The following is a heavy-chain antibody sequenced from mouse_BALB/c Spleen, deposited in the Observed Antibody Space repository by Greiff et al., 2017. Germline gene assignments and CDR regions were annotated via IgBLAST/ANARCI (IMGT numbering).Heavy chain of an antibody. D-gene: IGHD2-4*01. Sequence: VQLQQSGPGLVAPSQSLSITCTVSGFSLTSYGVHWVRQPPGKGLEWLGVIWAGGSTNYNSALMSRLSISKDNSKSQVFLKMNSLQTDDTAMYYCARESYDYGEGGLAYWGQGTLVTVSA. J-gene: IGHJ3*01. CDR1: GFSLTSYG. CDR3: ARESYDYGEGGLAY. CDR2: IWAGGST. V-gene: IGHV2-9*02.